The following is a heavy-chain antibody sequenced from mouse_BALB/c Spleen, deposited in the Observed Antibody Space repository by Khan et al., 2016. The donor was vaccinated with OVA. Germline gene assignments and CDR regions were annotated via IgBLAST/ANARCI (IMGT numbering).Heavy chain of an antibody. V-gene: IGHV14-3*02. D-gene: IGHD2-1*01. Sequence: VQLQQSGAELVKPGASVKLSCTASGFNIKDTYIHWVKERPEQGPEWIGRIDTANGDTKYDPKFQGKATISADTSYNTAYLQLSSLTSEDTAVYYCANLYGSALAYWGQGTLVTVSA. J-gene: IGHJ3*01. CDR3: ANLYGSALAY. CDR2: IDTANGDT. CDR1: GFNIKDTY.